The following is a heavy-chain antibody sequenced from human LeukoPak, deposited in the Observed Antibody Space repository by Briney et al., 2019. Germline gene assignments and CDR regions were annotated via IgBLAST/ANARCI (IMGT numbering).Heavy chain of an antibody. CDR1: GASIRDSSYY. V-gene: IGHV4-39*02. CDR2: IYYSGST. J-gene: IGHJ6*03. Sequence: SETLSLTCSASGASIRDSSYYWALIRQPPGKGLEWIGSIYYSGSTYYNPSLQSRLTMSVDTSKNHFSLKLSSVTAADTAIYYCARDFSSSSTVYYYMDVWGKGTTVTVSS. D-gene: IGHD6-6*01. CDR3: ARDFSSSSTVYYYMDV.